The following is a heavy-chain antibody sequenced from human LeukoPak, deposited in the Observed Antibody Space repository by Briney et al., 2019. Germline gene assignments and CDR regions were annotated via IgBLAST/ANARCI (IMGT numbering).Heavy chain of an antibody. CDR2: ISSNGGST. J-gene: IGHJ3*02. Sequence: GGSLRLSCAASGFTFSSYAMHWVRQAPGKGLEYVSAISSNGGSTYCANSVKGRFTISRDNSKNTLYLQMGSLRAEDMAVYYCARDRCSSTSCYFGAFDIWGQGTMVTVSS. D-gene: IGHD2-2*01. V-gene: IGHV3-64*01. CDR3: ARDRCSSTSCYFGAFDI. CDR1: GFTFSSYA.